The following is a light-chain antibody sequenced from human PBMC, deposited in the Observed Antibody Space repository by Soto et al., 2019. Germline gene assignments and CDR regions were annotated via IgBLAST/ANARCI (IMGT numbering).Light chain of an antibody. CDR2: EVS. J-gene: IGLJ1*01. Sequence: QSALTQPASVSGSPGQSITISCTGTSXDVGGYNYVSWYQQHPGKAPKLMIYEVSNRPSGVSNRFSGSKSGNTASLTISGLQAEDEADYYCSSYTSSSTLNYVFGTGTRSPS. CDR3: SSYTSSSTLNYV. CDR1: SXDVGGYNY. V-gene: IGLV2-14*01.